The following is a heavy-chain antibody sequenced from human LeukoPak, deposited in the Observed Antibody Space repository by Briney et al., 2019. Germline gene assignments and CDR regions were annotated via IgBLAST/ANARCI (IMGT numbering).Heavy chain of an antibody. Sequence: MASETLSLTCAVYGGSFSGYYWSWIRQPPGKGLEWIGEINHSGSTNYNPSLKSRVTISVDTSKNQFSLKLSSVTAADTAVYYCARLQWSSSWSATFDYWGQGTLVTVSS. J-gene: IGHJ4*02. CDR3: ARLQWSSSWSATFDY. CDR1: GGSFSGYY. V-gene: IGHV4-34*01. D-gene: IGHD6-13*01. CDR2: INHSGST.